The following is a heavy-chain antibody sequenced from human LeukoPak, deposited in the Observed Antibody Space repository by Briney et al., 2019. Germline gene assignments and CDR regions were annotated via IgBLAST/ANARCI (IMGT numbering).Heavy chain of an antibody. Sequence: GGSLRLSCAASEFTFTNAWMTWVRQAPGKGLEWVGRIKSKTDGGTIDYAAPVKGIFIISRDDSENTLYLQLNSLKSEDTAVYYCTTVDGYNFEKVGYWGQGTLVTVSS. CDR1: EFTFTNAW. V-gene: IGHV3-15*01. CDR2: IKSKTDGGTI. D-gene: IGHD5-24*01. CDR3: TTVDGYNFEKVGY. J-gene: IGHJ4*02.